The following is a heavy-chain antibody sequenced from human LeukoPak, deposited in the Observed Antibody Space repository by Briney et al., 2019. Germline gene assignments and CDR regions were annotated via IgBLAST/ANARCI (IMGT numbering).Heavy chain of an antibody. CDR2: ISYDVGKK. CDR1: GFIFSTYG. J-gene: IGHJ4*02. CDR3: AKDDYYDTSGYRD. D-gene: IGHD3-22*01. Sequence: GGSLRLSCAASGFIFSTYGMHWVRQAPGKGLEWVAVISYDVGKKYYADSVKGRFTISRDNSKNTLYLQMNSLRAEDTCVYYCAKDDYYDTSGYRDWGQGTLVTVSS. V-gene: IGHV3-30*18.